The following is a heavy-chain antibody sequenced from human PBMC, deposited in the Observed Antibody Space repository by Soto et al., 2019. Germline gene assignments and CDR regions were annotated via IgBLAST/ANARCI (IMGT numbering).Heavy chain of an antibody. CDR1: GDSVSSSKYY. D-gene: IGHD3-22*01. CDR2: IYYSGST. Sequence: SETLSLTCPFSGDSVSSSKYYWGWIRQPPGKGLEWIGSIYYSGSTYYNPSLKSRVTISVDTSKNQFSLKLSSVTAADTAVYYCARRGYYYDSSGYPSVWYWGQGTLVTVSS. CDR3: ARRGYYYDSSGYPSVWY. V-gene: IGHV4-39*01. J-gene: IGHJ4*02.